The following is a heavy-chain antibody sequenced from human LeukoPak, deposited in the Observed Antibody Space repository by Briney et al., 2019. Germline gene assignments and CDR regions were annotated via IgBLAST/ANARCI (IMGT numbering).Heavy chain of an antibody. Sequence: KASETLSLTCTVSGGSISSYYWSWIRQPPGKGLEWIGYIYYSGSTNYNPSLKSRVTISVDTSKNQFSLKLSSVTAADTAVYYCASIGRWLYYFDYWGQGTLVTVSS. CDR2: IYYSGST. V-gene: IGHV4-59*01. D-gene: IGHD5-24*01. J-gene: IGHJ4*02. CDR3: ASIGRWLYYFDY. CDR1: GGSISSYY.